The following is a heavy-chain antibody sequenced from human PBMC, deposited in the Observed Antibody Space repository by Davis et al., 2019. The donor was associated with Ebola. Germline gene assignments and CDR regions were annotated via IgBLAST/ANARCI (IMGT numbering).Heavy chain of an antibody. J-gene: IGHJ4*02. CDR1: GGSFSGYY. CDR2: IYYSGST. V-gene: IGHV4-30-4*08. Sequence: PSETLSLTCAVYGGSFSGYYWSWIRQPPGKGLEWIGYIYYSGSTYYNPSLKSRVTISVDTSKNQFSLKLSSVTAADTAVYYCARGNPRFDYWGQGTLVTVSS. CDR3: ARGNPRFDY. D-gene: IGHD2/OR15-2a*01.